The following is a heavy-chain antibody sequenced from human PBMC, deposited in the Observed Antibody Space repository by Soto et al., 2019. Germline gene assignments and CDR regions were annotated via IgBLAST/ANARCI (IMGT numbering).Heavy chain of an antibody. CDR1: GFTFSSYA. Sequence: EVQLLESGGGLVQPGGSLRLSCAASGFTFSSYAMSWVRQAPGKGLEWVSAISGSGGSTYYADSVKGRFTISRDNSKNTLYLQMNSLRAEDTAVYYCAKDGETTYYDILRGGAFDIWGQGTMVTVSS. CDR3: AKDGETTYYDILRGGAFDI. CDR2: ISGSGGST. V-gene: IGHV3-23*01. J-gene: IGHJ3*02. D-gene: IGHD3-9*01.